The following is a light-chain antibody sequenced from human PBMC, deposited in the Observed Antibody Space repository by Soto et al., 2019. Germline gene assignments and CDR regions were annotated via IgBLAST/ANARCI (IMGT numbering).Light chain of an antibody. CDR2: AAS. J-gene: IGKJ4*01. Sequence: DIQMTQSPSSLSASVGDTVTIACRASQSISFYLNWYQQKPGKAPDLLIYAASSVHVGVPSWFSGSGSETDFTPTISGQQPEDFATYYWQQSYSPPLTFGGGTTVDIK. CDR3: QQSYSPPLT. CDR1: QSISFY. V-gene: IGKV1-39*01.